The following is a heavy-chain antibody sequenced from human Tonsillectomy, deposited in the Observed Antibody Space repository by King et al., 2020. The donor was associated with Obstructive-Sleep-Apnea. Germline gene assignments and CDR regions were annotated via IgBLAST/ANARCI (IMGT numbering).Heavy chain of an antibody. CDR1: GYTFTSYY. J-gene: IGHJ5*02. CDR3: ARANDYVWGSYRCWFDP. V-gene: IGHV1-46*01. D-gene: IGHD3-16*02. CDR2: INPSGGST. Sequence: QLVQSGAEVKKPGASVKVSCKASGYTFTSYYMHWVLQAPGQGLEWMGIINPSGGSTSYAQKFQGRVTMTRDTSTSTVYMELSSLRSEDTAVYYCARANDYVWGSYRCWFDPWGQGTLVTVSS.